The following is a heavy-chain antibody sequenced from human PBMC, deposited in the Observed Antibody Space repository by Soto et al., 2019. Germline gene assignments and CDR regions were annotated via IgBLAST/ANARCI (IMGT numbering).Heavy chain of an antibody. D-gene: IGHD2-15*01. CDR3: AKVRGGSFPYYFDD. CDR1: GYSFTNHY. J-gene: IGHJ4*02. V-gene: IGHV1-46*01. Sequence: QVQLVQSGAEVKKPGASVKVSCKASGYSFTNHYIHWVRQAPGQGLEWVGLVNPSSGSVTYAQKVKGRVTMTRDTSTTTVYMQLSSLTSDDTAVYFCAKVRGGSFPYYFDDWGQGTLVTVSS. CDR2: VNPSSGSV.